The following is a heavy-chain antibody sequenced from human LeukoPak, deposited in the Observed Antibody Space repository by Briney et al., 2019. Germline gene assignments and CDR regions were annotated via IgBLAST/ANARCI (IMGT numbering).Heavy chain of an antibody. Sequence: PGGSLRLSXAASGFTFSDYYMSWIRQSPGKGLEWVSYISSSGSTIYYADSVKGRFTISRDNAKNSLYLQMNSLRAEDTAVYYCARAVSVTENYFDYWGQGTLVTVSS. CDR1: GFTFSDYY. CDR2: ISSSGSTI. V-gene: IGHV3-11*04. D-gene: IGHD4-17*01. J-gene: IGHJ4*02. CDR3: ARAVSVTENYFDY.